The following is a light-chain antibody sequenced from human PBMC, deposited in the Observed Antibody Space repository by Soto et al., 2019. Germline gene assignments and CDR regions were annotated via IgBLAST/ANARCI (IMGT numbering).Light chain of an antibody. V-gene: IGKV1-16*01. CDR3: QQYNNYSRT. Sequence: DIQVTQYPSSLPASVGHRVTTTCRASQDISNYLAWFQQKPGKVPKRLIYDASSLESGVPSRFGGSGSGTDCTLTISSLQPDDVGTYYCQQYNNYSRTFGQGTKVDIK. CDR1: QDISNY. J-gene: IGKJ1*01. CDR2: DAS.